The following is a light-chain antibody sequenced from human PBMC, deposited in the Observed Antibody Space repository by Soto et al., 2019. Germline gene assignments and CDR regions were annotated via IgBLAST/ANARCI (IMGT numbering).Light chain of an antibody. V-gene: IGLV2-11*01. Sequence: QSVLTQPRSVSLSPGQSVTMSCTGTGSDVGAYNYVSWYQQHPGKAPKLMIFDVTKRPSGVPDRFSGSKSGNTASLTISGLQAEDEADYYCCSYATTHTFFVFGTGTKVTVL. CDR2: DVT. CDR1: GSDVGAYNY. CDR3: CSYATTHTFFV. J-gene: IGLJ1*01.